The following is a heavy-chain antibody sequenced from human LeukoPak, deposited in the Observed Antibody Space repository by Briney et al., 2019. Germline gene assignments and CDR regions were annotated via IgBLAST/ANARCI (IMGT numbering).Heavy chain of an antibody. Sequence: GGSLRLSCAASGLTFSRYVMQWVRQAPGKGLEWVAVIWYDGSNKYYADSVKGRFTISRDNSKNTLYLQMNSLRAEDTAVYYCARGSRYGDYSDYWGQGTLVTVSS. CDR1: GLTFSRYV. CDR2: IWYDGSNK. D-gene: IGHD4-17*01. CDR3: ARGSRYGDYSDY. V-gene: IGHV3-33*08. J-gene: IGHJ4*02.